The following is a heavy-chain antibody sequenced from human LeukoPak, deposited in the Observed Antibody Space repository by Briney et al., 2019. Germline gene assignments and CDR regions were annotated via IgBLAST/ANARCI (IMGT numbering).Heavy chain of an antibody. CDR3: ARQQYSTSSCDS. J-gene: IGHJ4*02. Sequence: SETLSLTCSVSGGSISTHYWSWIRQPPEKGLEWIGNIYYSGSSYYNPSLKSRVTVSVDTAKNQFSLKLSSVTAADTAVYYCARQQYSTSSCDSWGQGTLVTVST. D-gene: IGHD6-6*01. V-gene: IGHV4-59*11. CDR2: IYYSGSS. CDR1: GGSISTHY.